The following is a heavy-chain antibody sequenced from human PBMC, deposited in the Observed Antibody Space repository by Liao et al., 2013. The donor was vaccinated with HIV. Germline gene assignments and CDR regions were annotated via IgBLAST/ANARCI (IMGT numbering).Heavy chain of an antibody. CDR2: MYTSGST. Sequence: QVQLQESGPGLVKPSETLSLNCTVSGGSISSYYWSWIRQPAGKGLEWIGRMYTSGSTNFNPSLKSRVTMSVDTSKRQFSLKLNSVTAADTAVYYCARGDFWSGYCLDYWGQYDRVTVSS. V-gene: IGHV4-4*07. CDR1: GGSISSYY. J-gene: IGHJ4*02. CDR3: ARGDFWSGYCLDY. D-gene: IGHD3-3*01.